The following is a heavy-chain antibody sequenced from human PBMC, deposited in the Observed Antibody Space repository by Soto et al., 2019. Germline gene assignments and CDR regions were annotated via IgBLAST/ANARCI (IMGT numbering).Heavy chain of an antibody. J-gene: IGHJ4*02. V-gene: IGHV3-30*18. CDR2: ISYDGSNK. CDR1: GFTFSSYG. CDR3: AKDEGRGSSWSPN. Sequence: QVQLEESGGGVVQPGRSLRLSCAASGFTFSSYGMHWVRQAPGKGLEWVAVISYDGSNKYYADSVKGRFTISRDNSKNTLYLQMNSLRAEDTAVYYCAKDEGRGSSWSPNWGQGTLVTVSS. D-gene: IGHD6-13*01.